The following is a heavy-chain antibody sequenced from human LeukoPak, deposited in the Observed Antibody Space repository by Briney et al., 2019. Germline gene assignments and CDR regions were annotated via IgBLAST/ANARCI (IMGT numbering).Heavy chain of an antibody. V-gene: IGHV1-46*01. CDR2: INPSGGST. CDR3: ARAFPAAGFDY. D-gene: IGHD2-2*01. J-gene: IGHJ4*02. Sequence: ASVKVSCKASGYIFTGHYMHWVRQAPGQGLEWMGIINPSGGSTSYAQKFQGRVTMTRDTSTSTVYMELSSLRSEDTAVYYCARAFPAAGFDYWGQGTLVTVSS. CDR1: GYIFTGHY.